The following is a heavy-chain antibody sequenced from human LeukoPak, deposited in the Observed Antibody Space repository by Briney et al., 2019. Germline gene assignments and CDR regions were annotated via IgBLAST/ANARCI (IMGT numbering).Heavy chain of an antibody. CDR3: ARDDYRIFDY. CDR1: GFTFSSYA. CDR2: IKQDGSEK. Sequence: GGSLRLSCAASGFTFSSYAMSWVRQAPGKGLEWVANIKQDGSEKYYVDSVKGRFTISRDNAKNSLYLQMNSLRAEDTAVYYCARDDYRIFDYWGQGTLVTVSS. J-gene: IGHJ4*02. V-gene: IGHV3-7*01. D-gene: IGHD4-11*01.